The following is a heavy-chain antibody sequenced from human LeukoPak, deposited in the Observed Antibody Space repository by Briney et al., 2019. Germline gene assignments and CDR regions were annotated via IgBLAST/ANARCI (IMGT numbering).Heavy chain of an antibody. D-gene: IGHD6-19*01. CDR3: ARRLPVAGTDDAFDI. Sequence: KPSETPSLTCTVSGGSISSYYWSWIRQPAGKGLEWIGRIYTSGSTNYNPSLKSRVTMSVDTSKNQFSLKLSSVTAADTAVYYCARRLPVAGTDDAFDIWGQGTMVTVSS. CDR1: GGSISSYY. CDR2: IYTSGST. J-gene: IGHJ3*02. V-gene: IGHV4-4*07.